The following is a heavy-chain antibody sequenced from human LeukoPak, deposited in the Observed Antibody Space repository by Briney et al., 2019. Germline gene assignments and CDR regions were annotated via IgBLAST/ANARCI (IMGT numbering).Heavy chain of an antibody. D-gene: IGHD3-16*02. J-gene: IGHJ4*02. CDR2: IYYSGST. CDR3: GRGWVWGNYRYFCY. CDR1: GGSISSGDYY. Sequence: SETLSLTCTVSGGSISSGDYYWSWIRQPPGKGLEWIGYIYYSGSTYYNPSLKSRVTIPVDTSKNQFSLKLSSVTAADTAVYYWGRGWVWGNYRYFCYWGQGTLVTVSS. V-gene: IGHV4-30-4*01.